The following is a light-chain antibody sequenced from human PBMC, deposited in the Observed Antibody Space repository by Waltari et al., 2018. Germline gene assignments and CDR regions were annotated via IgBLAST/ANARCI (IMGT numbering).Light chain of an antibody. V-gene: IGLV3-1*01. CDR1: ELGDKF. Sequence: SYELTQPPSVSVSPGQTATITCSGDELGDKFSFWYQQKPGQSPVLVIFQDSKRPSGIPERFSGSNSGSTATLIITGTQSMDEADYYCQVWDSNTFVVFGGGTRLTVL. CDR2: QDS. CDR3: QVWDSNTFVV. J-gene: IGLJ2*01.